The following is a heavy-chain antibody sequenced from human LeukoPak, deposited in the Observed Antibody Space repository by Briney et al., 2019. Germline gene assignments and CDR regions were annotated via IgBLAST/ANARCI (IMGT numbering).Heavy chain of an antibody. D-gene: IGHD3-10*01. CDR1: GGSITSANW. CDR3: ARQSYYGSGTTSTYYYYYYMDV. CDR2: INHSGST. Sequence: SGTLSLTCAVSGGSITSANWWSWVRQSPGKGLEWIGEINHSGSTNYNPSLKSRVTISVDTSKNQFSLKLSSVTAADTAVYYCARQSYYGSGTTSTYYYYYYMDVWGKGTTVTISS. J-gene: IGHJ6*03. V-gene: IGHV4-4*02.